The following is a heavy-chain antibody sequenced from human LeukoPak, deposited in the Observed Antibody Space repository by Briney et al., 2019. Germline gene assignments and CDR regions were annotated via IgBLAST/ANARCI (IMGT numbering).Heavy chain of an antibody. CDR3: ARDRVRRQLVRDYYYYGMDV. V-gene: IGHV3-48*03. CDR2: ISSSGSTI. Sequence: GGSLRLSCAASGFTFSSYEMNWVRQAPGKGLEWVSYISSSGSTIYYADSVKGRFTISRDNAKNSLYLQMNSLRAEDTAVYYCARDRVRRQLVRDYYYYGMDVWGQGTTVTVSS. D-gene: IGHD6-13*01. J-gene: IGHJ6*02. CDR1: GFTFSSYE.